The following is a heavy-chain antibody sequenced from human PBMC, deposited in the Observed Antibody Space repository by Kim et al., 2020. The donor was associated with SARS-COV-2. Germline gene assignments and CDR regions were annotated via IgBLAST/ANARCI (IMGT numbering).Heavy chain of an antibody. V-gene: IGHV5-51*01. CDR3: ARGVYSWGSYYKGGLGP. J-gene: IGHJ5*02. D-gene: IGHD3-10*01. CDR1: GYDFSGQW. Sequence: GESLKISCEVSGYDFSGQWIAWVRQKPGKGLEWIAAIYPGNSDTAYNPSFGGQVTISAEQSLNTAYLQWSSLRASDTAIYFCARGVYSWGSYYKGGLGPW. CDR2: IYPGNSDT.